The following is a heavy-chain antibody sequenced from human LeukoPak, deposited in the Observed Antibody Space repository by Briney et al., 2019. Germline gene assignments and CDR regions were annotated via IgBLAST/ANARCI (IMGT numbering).Heavy chain of an antibody. CDR3: ARERSGYSSSWYNWFDP. D-gene: IGHD6-13*01. V-gene: IGHV4-59*01. Sequence: SETLSLTCTVSGGSISSYYWSWIRQPPGKGLEWIGYIYYSGSTNYNPSLKSRVTISVDTSKNQFSLKLSSVTAADTAVYYCARERSGYSSSWYNWFDPWGQGTLVTVSS. J-gene: IGHJ5*02. CDR1: GGSISSYY. CDR2: IYYSGST.